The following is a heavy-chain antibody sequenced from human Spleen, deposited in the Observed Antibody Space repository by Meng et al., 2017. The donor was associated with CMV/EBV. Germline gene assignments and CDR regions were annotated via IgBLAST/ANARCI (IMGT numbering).Heavy chain of an antibody. Sequence: FSCCWRSWVRQAQGKGLEWVANIKEDGSGKYYVDSVKGRFTISRDNAKNSLYLQMNSLRAEDTAVYYCARDAYYYDSGSSVGYFDYWGQGTLVTVSS. CDR3: ARDAYYYDSGSSVGYFDY. J-gene: IGHJ4*02. D-gene: IGHD3-10*01. CDR1: FSCCW. V-gene: IGHV3-7*01. CDR2: IKEDGSGK.